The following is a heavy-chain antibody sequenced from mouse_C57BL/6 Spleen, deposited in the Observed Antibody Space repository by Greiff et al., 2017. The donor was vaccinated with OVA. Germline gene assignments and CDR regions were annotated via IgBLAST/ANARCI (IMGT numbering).Heavy chain of an antibody. CDR2: IDPSDSYT. D-gene: IGHD2-3*01. J-gene: IGHJ4*01. V-gene: IGHV1-50*01. Sequence: VQLQQPGAELVKPGASVKLSCKASGYTFTSYWMQWVKQRPGQGLEWIGEIDPSDSYTNYNQKFKGKATLTVDTSSSTAYMQLSSLTSEDSAVYYCALDGYRYYAMDYWGQGTSVTVSS. CDR3: ALDGYRYYAMDY. CDR1: GYTFTSYW.